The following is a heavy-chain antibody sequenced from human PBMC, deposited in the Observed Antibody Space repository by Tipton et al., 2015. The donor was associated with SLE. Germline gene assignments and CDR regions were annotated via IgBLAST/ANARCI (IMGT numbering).Heavy chain of an antibody. V-gene: IGHV4-59*01. J-gene: IGHJ4*02. CDR3: ARGNYYGTTTN. D-gene: IGHD3-10*01. CDR1: GGSISSYY. CDR2: IYYSGST. Sequence: TLSLTCTVSGGSISSYYWSWIRQPPGKGLEWIGYIYYSGSTTYTPSLQSRVTISVDTSKNQFFLKLTSVTAADTAMYYCARGNYYGTTTNWGQGTLVTVSS.